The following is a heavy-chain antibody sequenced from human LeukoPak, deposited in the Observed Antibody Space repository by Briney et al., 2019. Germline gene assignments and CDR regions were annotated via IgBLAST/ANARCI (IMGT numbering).Heavy chain of an antibody. D-gene: IGHD6-19*01. CDR1: GFTFSDYG. V-gene: IGHV3-30*02. CDR2: IRSDGINK. J-gene: IGHJ4*02. CDR3: AKGSAWSHGYFDY. Sequence: GGSLRLSCAASGFTFSDYGMHWVRQAPGKGLEWVTFIRSDGINKYYSDSVKGQFTISRDNSKNTLYLQMNSLRPEDTAIYYCAKGSAWSHGYFDYWGQGTLVTASS.